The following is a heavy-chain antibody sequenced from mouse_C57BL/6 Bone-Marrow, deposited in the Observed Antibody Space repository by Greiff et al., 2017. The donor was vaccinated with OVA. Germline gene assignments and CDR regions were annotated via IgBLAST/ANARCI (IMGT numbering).Heavy chain of an antibody. CDR1: GIDFSRYW. CDR2: INPDSSTI. D-gene: IGHD2-4*01. Sequence: EVMLVESGGGLVQPGGSLKLSCAASGIDFSRYWMSWVRRAPGKGLEWIGEINPDSSTINYAPSLKDKFIISRDNAKNTLYLQMSKVRSEDTALYYCARHDYDRDYYAMDYWGQGTSVTVSS. J-gene: IGHJ4*01. V-gene: IGHV4-1*01. CDR3: ARHDYDRDYYAMDY.